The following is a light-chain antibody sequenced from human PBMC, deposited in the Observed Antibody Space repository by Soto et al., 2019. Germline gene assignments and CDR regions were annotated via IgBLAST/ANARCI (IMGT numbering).Light chain of an antibody. CDR1: QSISSSY. CDR2: VAS. CDR3: QQYGSSSYT. J-gene: IGKJ2*01. Sequence: EIVLTQSPGTLSLSPGERATLSCRASQSISSSYLAWYQQKPGQAPRLLIYVASSRATGIPDRFSGSGSGTDFTLTISRLEPEDCAVYYCQQYGSSSYTFGQGTQLEIK. V-gene: IGKV3-20*01.